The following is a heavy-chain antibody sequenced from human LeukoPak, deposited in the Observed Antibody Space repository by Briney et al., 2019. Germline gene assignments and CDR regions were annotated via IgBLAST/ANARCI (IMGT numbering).Heavy chain of an antibody. J-gene: IGHJ4*02. CDR1: GYTFTPDY. V-gene: IGHV1-46*01. CDR2: ISPRSEST. CDR3: ARHDAPGSSPFDY. D-gene: IGHD2-15*01. Sequence: ASVKVSCKTSGYTFTPDYMHWVRQAPGQGLEWMGIISPRSESTTYAQKFQGRVTMTRDTSTSTVYMELSSLRSEDTAVYYCARHDAPGSSPFDYWGQGTLVTVSS.